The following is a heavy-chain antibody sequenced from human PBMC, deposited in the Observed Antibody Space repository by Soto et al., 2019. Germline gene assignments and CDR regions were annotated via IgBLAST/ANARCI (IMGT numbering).Heavy chain of an antibody. Sequence: PGGSLRLSCAASGFTFRSFWVHWVRQAPGKGLEWVSRVSPDGRTTSYAGSVKGRFTISRDNVKNTLYMEMNSLRAEDTAVYFCAKGGRPPREPFMDVWGQGTTVTVSS. V-gene: IGHV3-74*01. CDR1: GFTFRSFW. CDR2: VSPDGRTT. D-gene: IGHD1-1*01. J-gene: IGHJ6*02. CDR3: AKGGRPPREPFMDV.